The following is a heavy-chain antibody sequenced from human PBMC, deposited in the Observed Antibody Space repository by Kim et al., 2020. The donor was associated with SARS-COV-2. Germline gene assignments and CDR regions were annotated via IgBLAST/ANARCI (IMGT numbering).Heavy chain of an antibody. Sequence: GGSLRLSCVASGFSFSDYYMNWVRQAPGKGLEWVSFVCIGGTTNYYADSVGGRFTVSRDNAKKSLFLQMNYLRDEDTAVYYCARSGDGYNTFRCWG. CDR3: ARSGDGYNTFRC. J-gene: IGHJ1*01. CDR1: GFSFSDYY. D-gene: IGHD5-12*01. CDR2: VCIGGTTN. V-gene: IGHV3-11*04.